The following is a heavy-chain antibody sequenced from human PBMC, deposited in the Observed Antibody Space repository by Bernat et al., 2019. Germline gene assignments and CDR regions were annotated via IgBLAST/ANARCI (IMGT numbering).Heavy chain of an antibody. D-gene: IGHD4-23*01. V-gene: IGHV3-23*04. CDR3: ARADGNAFWFDP. CDR2: ISGSGGST. J-gene: IGHJ5*02. CDR1: GFTFSSYA. Sequence: EVQLVESGGGLVQPGGSLRLSCAASGFTFSSYAMSWVRQAPGKGLEWVSAISGSGGSTYYADAVKGRFTISRDNSKNTLYLQMNSLRAEDTAVYYCARADGNAFWFDPWGQGTLVTVSS.